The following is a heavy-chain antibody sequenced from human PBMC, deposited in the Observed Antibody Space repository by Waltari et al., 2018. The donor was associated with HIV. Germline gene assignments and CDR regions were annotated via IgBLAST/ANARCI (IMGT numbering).Heavy chain of an antibody. J-gene: IGHJ6*02. CDR1: GYNFINHD. D-gene: IGHD1-26*01. CDR3: ARNSSGRGNRFFYYGLDV. CDR2: MNPHSENS. V-gene: IGHV1-8*01. Sequence: QVNLVQSGPEVKRPGASVNISCRASGYNFINHDINWVRQAPGQGLEWMGWMNPHSENSAFGYKFEDRVTVTTDVSMSTVYMELTSLTPGDTATYFCARNSSGRGNRFFYYGLDVWGQGTTVTVSS.